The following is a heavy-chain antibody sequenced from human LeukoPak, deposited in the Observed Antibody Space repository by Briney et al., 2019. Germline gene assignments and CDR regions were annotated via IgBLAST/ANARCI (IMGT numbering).Heavy chain of an antibody. CDR3: ARSPNNWNMDY. Sequence: SETLSLTCTVSGASVSSYYWIWIRQPAGRGLEWIGRIDASGSTNYNPSLKSRVTISVDTSKNQFSLKLSSVTAADTAVYYCARSPNNWNMDYWGQGTLVTVSS. CDR2: IDASGST. V-gene: IGHV4-4*07. D-gene: IGHD1/OR15-1a*01. CDR1: GASVSSYY. J-gene: IGHJ4*02.